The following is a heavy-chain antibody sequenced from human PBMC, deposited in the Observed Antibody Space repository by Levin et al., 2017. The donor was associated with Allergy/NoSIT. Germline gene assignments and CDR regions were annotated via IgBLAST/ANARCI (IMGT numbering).Heavy chain of an antibody. V-gene: IGHV3-15*01. D-gene: IGHD4-17*01. CDR2: IKNKTDGGTT. CDR3: AAYGDHNAFDI. Sequence: SCAASGLTFNNAWMSWVRQAPGKGLEWVGRIKNKTDGGTTDYAVAVKDRFTISRDDSKNTIYLQMSSLKTDDTGVYYCAAYGDHNAFDIWGQGTMVTVSS. CDR1: GLTFNNAW. J-gene: IGHJ3*02.